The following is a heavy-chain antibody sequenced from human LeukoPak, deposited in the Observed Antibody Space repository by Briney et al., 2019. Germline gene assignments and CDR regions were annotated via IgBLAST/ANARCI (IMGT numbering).Heavy chain of an antibody. CDR2: INGGGSS. V-gene: IGHV3-23*01. J-gene: IGHJ4*02. D-gene: IGHD5-18*01. Sequence: GGSLRLPCAASGFTFNNYAMTWVRQAPGKGLEWVSVINGGGSSYYADSVKGRFTVSRDNSKNTLYLQMNSLRDEDTAVYYCAKGQGYNYGDSIDYWGQGTLVTVSS. CDR1: GFTFNNYA. CDR3: AKGQGYNYGDSIDY.